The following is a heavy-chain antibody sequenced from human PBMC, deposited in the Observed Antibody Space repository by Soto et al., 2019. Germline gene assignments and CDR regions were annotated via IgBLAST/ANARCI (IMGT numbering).Heavy chain of an antibody. V-gene: IGHV1-69*01. J-gene: IGHJ2*01. D-gene: IGHD3-16*01. CDR2: IVPIFGTA. CDR1: GGTFSSYS. CDR3: ARPFQSWPGGWYFDL. Sequence: QVQLVQSGAEVKKPGSSVQVSCKASGGTFSSYSINWVRQAPGQGLEWMGGIVPIFGTANYAQKFQGRVTLTADESTSTAHMELSSLRNEDTAVYYCARPFQSWPGGWYFDLWGRGTLVTVSS.